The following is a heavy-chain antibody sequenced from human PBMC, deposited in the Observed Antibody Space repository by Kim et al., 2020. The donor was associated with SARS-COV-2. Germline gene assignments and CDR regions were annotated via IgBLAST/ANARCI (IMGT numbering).Heavy chain of an antibody. Sequence: SETLSLTCTVSGYSISSGYYWGWIRQPPGKGLEWIGSIYHSGSTYYNPSLKSRVTISVDTSKNQFSLKLSSVTAADTTVYYCAGEHTYCSSTSCYFTWFDPWGQGTLVTVSS. D-gene: IGHD2-2*01. J-gene: IGHJ5*02. CDR3: AGEHTYCSSTSCYFTWFDP. CDR2: IYHSGST. V-gene: IGHV4-38-2*02. CDR1: GYSISSGYY.